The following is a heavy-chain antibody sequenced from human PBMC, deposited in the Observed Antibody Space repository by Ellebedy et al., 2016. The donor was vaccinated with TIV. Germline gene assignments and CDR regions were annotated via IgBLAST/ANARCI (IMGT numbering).Heavy chain of an antibody. CDR2: IYSAGST. D-gene: IGHD1-26*01. CDR3: ARTIVEVSNYDAFDI. Sequence: GESLKISCAASEFTVSSNYMSWVRQAPGKGLEWVSIIYSAGSTYYAGSVKGRFTISRDSSKNTLYLQMNSLRADDTAIYYCARTIVEVSNYDAFDIWGQGTRVTVSS. CDR1: EFTVSSNY. V-gene: IGHV3-53*01. J-gene: IGHJ3*02.